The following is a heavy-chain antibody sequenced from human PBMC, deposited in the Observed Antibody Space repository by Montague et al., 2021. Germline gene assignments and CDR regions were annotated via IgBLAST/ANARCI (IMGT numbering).Heavy chain of an antibody. J-gene: IGHJ4*02. V-gene: IGHV3-23*01. Sequence: SLRLSCAVSTSTFRTYVMSWVRQAPGTGLEWLSRIGGSGDDTHYADSLKGRFTISRDISRKTLYLHMDSLTTEDPAVYFCATRGTIVRGVISPQYLDYWGQGTQVTVSS. CDR3: ATRGTIVRGVISPQYLDY. D-gene: IGHD3-10*01. CDR2: IGGSGDDT. CDR1: TSTFRTYV.